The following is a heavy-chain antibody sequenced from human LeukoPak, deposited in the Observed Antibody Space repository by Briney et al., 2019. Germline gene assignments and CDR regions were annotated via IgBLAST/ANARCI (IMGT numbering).Heavy chain of an antibody. Sequence: GGSLRLSCTASGFSFNSYAMNWVRQAPGKGLEWLSYVSVSGRTKYYADSAKGRFTVSRDNAKKSVYLQMNNLRDEDTAMYYCARDLLTTGNYYFGMDVWGQGTTVTVSS. CDR2: VSVSGRTK. CDR3: ARDLLTTGNYYFGMDV. D-gene: IGHD4-17*01. J-gene: IGHJ6*02. CDR1: GFSFNSYA. V-gene: IGHV3-48*02.